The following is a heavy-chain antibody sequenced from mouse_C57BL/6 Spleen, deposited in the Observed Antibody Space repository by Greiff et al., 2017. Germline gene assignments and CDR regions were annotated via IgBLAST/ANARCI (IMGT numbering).Heavy chain of an antibody. CDR1: GFSLTSYG. CDR3: ASHYYGSSYYAMDY. D-gene: IGHD1-1*01. Sequence: QVQLQQSGPGLVQPSQSLSITCTVSGFSLTSYGVHWVRQSPGKGLEWLGVIWSGGSTDYNAAFISRLSIRKDNSKSQVFFKMNSLQADDTAIYYCASHYYGSSYYAMDYWGQGTSVTVSS. CDR2: IWSGGST. V-gene: IGHV2-2*01. J-gene: IGHJ4*01.